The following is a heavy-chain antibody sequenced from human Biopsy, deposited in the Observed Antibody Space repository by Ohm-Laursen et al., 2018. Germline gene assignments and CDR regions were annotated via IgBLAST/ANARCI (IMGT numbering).Heavy chain of an antibody. CDR2: IDDNGNT. D-gene: IGHD3-3*01. V-gene: IGHV4-59*01. J-gene: IGHJ4*02. Sequence: TLSLTCALSGDSIIRSYWSWIRQSPGKGLEWIAYIDDNGNTNYNPSLLTRVTISIDTSKNQFSLEMTSMTAADTAVYYCAGARIKTSGVLIPETYYFDSWGQGTLVTVSS. CDR1: GDSIIRSY. CDR3: AGARIKTSGVLIPETYYFDS.